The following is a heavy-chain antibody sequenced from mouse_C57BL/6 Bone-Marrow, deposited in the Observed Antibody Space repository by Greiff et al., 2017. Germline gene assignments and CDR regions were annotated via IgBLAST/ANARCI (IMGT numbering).Heavy chain of an antibody. D-gene: IGHD2-14*01. CDR2: IDPENGDT. CDR3: TTFGIGGFDY. Sequence: VQLQQSGAELVRPGASVKLSCTASGFNIKDDYMHWVKQRPEQGLEWIGWIDPENGDTEYASKFQGKATITADTSSNTAYLQLSSLTSEDTAVYDCTTFGIGGFDYWGQGTTLTVSS. V-gene: IGHV14-4*01. J-gene: IGHJ2*01. CDR1: GFNIKDDY.